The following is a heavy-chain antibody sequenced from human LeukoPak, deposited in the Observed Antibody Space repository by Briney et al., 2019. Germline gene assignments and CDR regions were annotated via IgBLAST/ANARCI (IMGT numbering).Heavy chain of an antibody. D-gene: IGHD6-13*01. CDR2: IIPIFGTA. CDR1: GGTFSSYA. V-gene: IGHV1-69*13. CDR3: AVVGGSSWYVKFDY. Sequence: SVKISCKASGGTFSSYAISWVRQAPGQGLEWMGGIIPIFGTANYAQKFQGRVTITADESTSTAYMELSSLRSEDTAVYYCAVVGGSSWYVKFDYWGQGTLVTVSS. J-gene: IGHJ4*02.